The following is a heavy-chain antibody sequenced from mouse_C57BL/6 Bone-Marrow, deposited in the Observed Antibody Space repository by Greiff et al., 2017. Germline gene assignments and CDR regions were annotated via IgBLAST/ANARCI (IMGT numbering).Heavy chain of an antibody. CDR2: IRNKANGYTT. V-gene: IGHV7-3*01. Sequence: EVQLVESGGGLVQPGGSLSLSCAASGFTFTDYYMSWVRQPPGKALEWLGFIRNKANGYTTEYSASVKGRFTISRDNSQSILYLQMNALRAEDSATDYGARYGPYYSNYIDYWGQGTTLTVSS. CDR1: GFTFTDYY. D-gene: IGHD2-5*01. J-gene: IGHJ2*01. CDR3: ARYGPYYSNYIDY.